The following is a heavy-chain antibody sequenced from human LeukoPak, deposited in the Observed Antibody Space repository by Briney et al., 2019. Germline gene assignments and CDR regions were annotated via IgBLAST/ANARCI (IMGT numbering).Heavy chain of an antibody. J-gene: IGHJ3*02. CDR1: GFTLRTFL. V-gene: IGHV3-74*03. CDR3: VRVVPTIGSGWSGDAFDI. CDR2: INTEGEV. D-gene: IGHD6-19*01. Sequence: GGSLRLSCVASGFTLRTFLMHWVRQVPGKRPVWIARINTEGEVTYADSVKGRSTMSRDNANNELSLQMNSLRIDDSGIYYCVRVVPTIGSGWSGDAFDIWGQGTLVTVAS.